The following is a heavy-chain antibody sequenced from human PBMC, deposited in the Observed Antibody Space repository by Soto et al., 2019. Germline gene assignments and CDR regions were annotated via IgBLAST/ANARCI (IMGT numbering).Heavy chain of an antibody. J-gene: IGHJ6*02. Sequence: GASVKVSFKASGYTFTSYYMHWVRQAPGQGLEWMGIINPSGGSTSYALKFQGRVTMTRDTSTSTVYMELSSLRSEDTAVYYCARVVNTAMVLNYYYYYGMDVWGQGTTVTVSS. D-gene: IGHD5-18*01. V-gene: IGHV1-46*01. CDR1: GYTFTSYY. CDR2: INPSGGST. CDR3: ARVVNTAMVLNYYYYYGMDV.